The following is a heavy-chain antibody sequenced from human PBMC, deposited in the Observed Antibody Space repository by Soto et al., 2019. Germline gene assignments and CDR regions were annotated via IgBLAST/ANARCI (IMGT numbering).Heavy chain of an antibody. V-gene: IGHV3-23*01. Sequence: EVQLLESGGGLVQPGGSLRLSCAASGFTFSSYAMSWVRQAPGKGLEWVSAISGSGGSTYYADSVKGRFTISRDNSKNTLYLHMNSLRAEDTAVYYCAKDRRSWSGFDYWGQGTLVTVSS. CDR1: GFTFSSYA. CDR3: AKDRRSWSGFDY. D-gene: IGHD6-13*01. CDR2: ISGSGGST. J-gene: IGHJ4*02.